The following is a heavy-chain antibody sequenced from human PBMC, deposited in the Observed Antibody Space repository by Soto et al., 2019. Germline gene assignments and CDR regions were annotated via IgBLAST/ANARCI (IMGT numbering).Heavy chain of an antibody. CDR3: ARDKITGLFDY. CDR2: IYYSGST. J-gene: IGHJ4*02. D-gene: IGHD2-8*02. CDR1: GWSLSSGGYF. V-gene: IGHV4-31*03. Sequence: SSGNPSPPFPLSGWSLSSGGYFLGLVRQHPGKGLEWIGYIYYSGSTYYNPSLKSRVTISVDTSKNQFSLKLTSVTAADTAVYYCARDKITGLFDYWGQGTLVTVSS.